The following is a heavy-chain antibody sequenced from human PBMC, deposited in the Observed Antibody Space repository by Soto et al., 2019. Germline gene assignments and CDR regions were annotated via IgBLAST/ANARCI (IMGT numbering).Heavy chain of an antibody. J-gene: IGHJ4*02. V-gene: IGHV1-24*01. D-gene: IGHD3-22*01. Sequence: ASVKVSCKVSGYTLTELSMHWVRQAPGKGLEWMGGIDPEDGAATYAQKFQGRLTMTADESTSTAYLELSSLKSDDTAVYYCASWYYDSSGYYIGPLDYWGQGTLVTVSS. CDR2: IDPEDGAA. CDR3: ASWYYDSSGYYIGPLDY. CDR1: GYTLTELS.